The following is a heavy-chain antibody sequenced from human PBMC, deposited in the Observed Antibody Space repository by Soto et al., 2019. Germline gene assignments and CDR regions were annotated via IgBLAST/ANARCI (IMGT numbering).Heavy chain of an antibody. CDR3: ARDRRYSSSWTVLVDV. J-gene: IGHJ6*02. CDR2: INPNSGGT. Sequence: ASVKVSCKASGYTFTGYYMHWVRQAPGQGLEWMGWINPNSGGTNYAQKLQGRVTMTTDTSTSTAYMELRSLRSDDTAVYYCARDRRYSSSWTVLVDVWGQGTTVTVSS. CDR1: GYTFTGYY. D-gene: IGHD6-13*01. V-gene: IGHV1-2*02.